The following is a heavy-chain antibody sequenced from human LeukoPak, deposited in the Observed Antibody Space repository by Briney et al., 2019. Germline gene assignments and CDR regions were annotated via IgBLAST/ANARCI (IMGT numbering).Heavy chain of an antibody. J-gene: IGHJ4*02. Sequence: GGSLRLSCAASGFTFDDYAMHWVRQAPGKGLEWVSGISWNSGSIGYADSVKGRFTISRDNAKNSLYLQMNSLRAEDTALYYCAISSPNYYDSSGYYPGGFDYWGQGTLVTVTS. CDR2: ISWNSGSI. CDR1: GFTFDDYA. D-gene: IGHD3-22*01. V-gene: IGHV3-9*01. CDR3: AISSPNYYDSSGYYPGGFDY.